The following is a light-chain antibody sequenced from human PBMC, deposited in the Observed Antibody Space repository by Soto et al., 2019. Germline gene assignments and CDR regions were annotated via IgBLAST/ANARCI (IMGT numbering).Light chain of an antibody. CDR3: QSYYSSLSGYV. J-gene: IGLJ1*01. Sequence: QSVLTQPPSVSGAPGQRVTISCTGSSSNIGAGYDVHWYQQLPGTAPKLLIFGNSNRPSGVPDRFSGSKSGTSASLAITGLQAEDEADYYCQSYYSSLSGYVFGTGTKGTV. CDR1: SSNIGAGYD. CDR2: GNS. V-gene: IGLV1-40*01.